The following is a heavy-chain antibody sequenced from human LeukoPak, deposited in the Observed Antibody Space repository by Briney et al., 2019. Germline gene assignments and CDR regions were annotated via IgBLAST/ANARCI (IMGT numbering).Heavy chain of an antibody. CDR2: INPNSGGK. V-gene: IGHV1-2*02. CDR1: GYTFTGYY. J-gene: IGHJ4*02. D-gene: IGHD6-13*01. Sequence: ASVKVSCKASGYTFTGYYLHWVRQAPGQGLEWMGWINPNSGGKNYAQRFQGRVTMTRDTSISTAYMELSRLRSDDTAVYYCARDTQRIAAAVVLNYFDYWGQGTLVTVSA. CDR3: ARDTQRIAAAVVLNYFDY.